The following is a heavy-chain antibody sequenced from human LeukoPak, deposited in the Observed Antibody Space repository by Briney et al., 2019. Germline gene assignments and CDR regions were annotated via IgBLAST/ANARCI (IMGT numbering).Heavy chain of an antibody. D-gene: IGHD2-8*01. CDR1: GGTSSSYA. J-gene: IGHJ4*02. V-gene: IGHV1-69*04. Sequence: SVKVSCKASGGTSSSYAISWVRQAPGQGLEWMGRIIPILGIANYAQKFQGRVTITADKSTSTAYMELSSLRSEDTAVYYCARPRYCTNGVCYTRSFDYWGQGTLVTVSS. CDR2: IIPILGIA. CDR3: ARPRYCTNGVCYTRSFDY.